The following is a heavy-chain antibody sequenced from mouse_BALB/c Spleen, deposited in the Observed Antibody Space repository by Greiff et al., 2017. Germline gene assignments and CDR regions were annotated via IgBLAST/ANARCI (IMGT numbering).Heavy chain of an antibody. CDR1: GFSLTSYG. V-gene: IGHV2-9*02. CDR2: IWAGGST. CDR3: ARDRGGYYVKEPYMDY. Sequence: QVQLKESGPGLVAPSQSLSFTCTVSGFSLTSYGVHWVRQPPGKGLEWLGVIWAGGSTNYNSALMSRLSISKDNSKSQVFLKMNSLQTDDTAMYYCARDRGGYYVKEPYMDYWGQGTSVTVSS. D-gene: IGHD2-3*01. J-gene: IGHJ4*01.